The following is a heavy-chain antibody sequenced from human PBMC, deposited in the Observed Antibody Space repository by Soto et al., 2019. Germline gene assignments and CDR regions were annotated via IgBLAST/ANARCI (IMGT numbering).Heavy chain of an antibody. J-gene: IGHJ4*02. CDR3: ARDRGSGWYEY. D-gene: IGHD6-19*01. Sequence: XSVKVSCKASGYTFTCYYMNLVRQAPGQGLEWMGWINPNSGGTNYAQKFQGWVTMTRDTSISTAYMELRRLRSDDTAVYYCARDRGSGWYEYWGQGTLVTSPQ. V-gene: IGHV1-2*04. CDR1: GYTFTCYY. CDR2: INPNSGGT.